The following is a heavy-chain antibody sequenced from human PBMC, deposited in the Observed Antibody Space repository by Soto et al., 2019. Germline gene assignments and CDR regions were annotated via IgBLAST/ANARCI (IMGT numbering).Heavy chain of an antibody. J-gene: IGHJ5*02. CDR2: INAGHGDT. CDR3: ARAPLYSNRWQGLFDP. Sequence: ASVKVSCKASGYTFTNYAIHWVRQAPGQRLECMGRINAGHGDTQYSQKFQGRVTITRDTSANTAYMELRSLRYEDTALYFCARAPLYSNRWQGLFDPWGQGTLVTVSS. D-gene: IGHD6-13*01. V-gene: IGHV1-3*01. CDR1: GYTFTNYA.